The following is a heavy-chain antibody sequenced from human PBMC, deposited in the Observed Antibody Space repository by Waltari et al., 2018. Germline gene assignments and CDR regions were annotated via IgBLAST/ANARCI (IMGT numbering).Heavy chain of an antibody. D-gene: IGHD3-22*01. Sequence: QLQLQESGPGLVKPSETLSLTCTVSGGSISSSSYYWGWIRQPPGKGLEWIGSIYYSGSTYYNPSLKSGVTISVDTSKNQFSLKLSSVTAADTAVYYCARDRRHYYDSSGYPDYWGQGTLVTVSS. V-gene: IGHV4-39*07. CDR2: IYYSGST. CDR1: GGSISSSSYY. CDR3: ARDRRHYYDSSGYPDY. J-gene: IGHJ4*02.